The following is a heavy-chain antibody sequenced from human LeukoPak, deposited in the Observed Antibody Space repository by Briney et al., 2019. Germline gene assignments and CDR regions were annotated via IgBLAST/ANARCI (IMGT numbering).Heavy chain of an antibody. V-gene: IGHV4-59*08. CDR3: AAFRQWLVILDY. Sequence: SETLSFTCAVHGDSLNDYYWSWIRQPPGKGLEWIGYVYYSGSTNYNPSLKSRVSISVDTSKNQFSLNLSSVTAADTAVYYCAAFRQWLVILDYWGQGTLVTVSS. CDR1: GDSLNDYY. J-gene: IGHJ4*02. CDR2: VYYSGST. D-gene: IGHD6-19*01.